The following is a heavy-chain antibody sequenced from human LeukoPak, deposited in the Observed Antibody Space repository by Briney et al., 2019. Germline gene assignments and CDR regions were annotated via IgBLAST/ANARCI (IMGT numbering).Heavy chain of an antibody. Sequence: GESLRISCKGSGYRFTSYWIGWVRQMPGKGLEWMGIIYPGDSDTRYSPSFQGQVTISANKSISTAYLQWSSLKASDAAIYYCARPYSSCWKAFDDWGQGTLVTVSS. V-gene: IGHV5-51*01. CDR3: ARPYSSCWKAFDD. J-gene: IGHJ4*02. D-gene: IGHD6-19*01. CDR2: IYPGDSDT. CDR1: GYRFTSYW.